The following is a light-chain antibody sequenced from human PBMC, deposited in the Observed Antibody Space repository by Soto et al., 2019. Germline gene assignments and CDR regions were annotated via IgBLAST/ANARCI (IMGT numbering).Light chain of an antibody. CDR3: MLYMGSGTYV. CDR2: STN. J-gene: IGLJ1*01. V-gene: IGLV8-61*01. Sequence: QTVVTQEPSLSVSPGGTVTLTGGLSSGSVSTNYYPSWYQQTPGQAPRTLIYSTNTRSSGVPDRFSGSILGNKAALTITGAQADDDSDYYCMLYMGSGTYVFGIGTKVTVL. CDR1: SGSVSTNYY.